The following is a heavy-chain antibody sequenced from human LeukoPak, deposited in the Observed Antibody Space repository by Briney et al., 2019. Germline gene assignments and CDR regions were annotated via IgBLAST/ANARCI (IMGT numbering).Heavy chain of an antibody. J-gene: IGHJ4*02. CDR2: IYYSGST. Sequence: TSETLSLTCTVSGGSISSGDYYWSWIRQPPGKGLEWIGYIYYSGSTYYNPSLKSRVTISVDTSKNQFSLKLSSVTAAGTAVYHCASLSYGSGSYLDYWGQGTLVTVSS. V-gene: IGHV4-30-4*01. D-gene: IGHD3-10*01. CDR1: GGSISSGDYY. CDR3: ASLSYGSGSYLDY.